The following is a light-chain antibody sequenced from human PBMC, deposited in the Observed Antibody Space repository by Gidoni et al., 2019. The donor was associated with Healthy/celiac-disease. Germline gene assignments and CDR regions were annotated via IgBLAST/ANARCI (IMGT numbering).Light chain of an antibody. CDR3: QQYGSSLPLT. J-gene: IGKJ4*01. CDR1: QSVSSSY. V-gene: IGKV3-20*01. CDR2: GAS. Sequence: DIVLTQSPGTLSLSPGERATLSCRASQSVSSSYLAWYQQKPGQAPRLLIYGASSRATGIPDRVSGSGSGTDFTLTISRLEPEDFAVYYCQQYGSSLPLTFGGGTKVEIK.